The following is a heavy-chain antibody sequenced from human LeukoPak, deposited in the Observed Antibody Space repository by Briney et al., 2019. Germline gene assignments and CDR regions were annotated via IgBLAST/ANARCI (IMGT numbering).Heavy chain of an antibody. CDR1: GFTLSSYW. V-gene: IGHV3-74*01. Sequence: GGSLRLSCAASGFTLSSYWMHWVRQAPGKGLVWVSRINNDGSSTNYADSVKGRFTISRDNAKNTLYLQMNSLRAEDTAVYYCAKGGGFDWLNYYYMDVWGKGTTVIISS. CDR3: AKGGGFDWLNYYYMDV. CDR2: INNDGSST. D-gene: IGHD3-9*01. J-gene: IGHJ6*03.